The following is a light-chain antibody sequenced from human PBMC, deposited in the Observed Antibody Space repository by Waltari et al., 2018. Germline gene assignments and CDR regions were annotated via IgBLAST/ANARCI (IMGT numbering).Light chain of an antibody. Sequence: EIVLTQSPATLSLSPGERATLSCRASQSIDNYLAWYQQKPGQVPRLLIYDASNRATGIPARFSGSRSEADFTLIISSLEPEDFSVYYCHQRSNWPLTFGGGTKVEIK. CDR3: HQRSNWPLT. J-gene: IGKJ4*01. CDR2: DAS. CDR1: QSIDNY. V-gene: IGKV3-11*01.